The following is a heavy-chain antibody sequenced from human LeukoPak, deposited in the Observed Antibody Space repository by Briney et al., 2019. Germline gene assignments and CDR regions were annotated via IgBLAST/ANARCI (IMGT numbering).Heavy chain of an antibody. J-gene: IGHJ4*02. CDR2: VYYSGTT. CDR1: GGSISSSSYY. V-gene: IGHV4-39*01. Sequence: SETLSLTCTVSGGSISSSSYYWGWIRQPPWKGLGWFGSVYYSGTTYYNTSLKTRVTISVDTSTNQCSVKLTSVTAANTAVYYCARRWAGPNPFDYWGQGTLVTVSS. CDR3: ARRWAGPNPFDY. D-gene: IGHD6-19*01.